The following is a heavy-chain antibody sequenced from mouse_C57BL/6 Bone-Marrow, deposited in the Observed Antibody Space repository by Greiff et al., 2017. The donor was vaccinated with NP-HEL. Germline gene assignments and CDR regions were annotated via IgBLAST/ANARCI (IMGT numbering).Heavy chain of an antibody. CDR2: INPSSGYT. CDR1: GYTFTSYT. CDR3: ASDYFDY. Sequence: QVQLQQSGAELARPGASVKMSCKASGYTFTSYTMHWVKQRPGQGMEWIGYINPSSGYTKYNQKFKDKATLTAAKSSSTAYMQLSSLTAEDSAVYYCASDYFDYWGQGTTLTVSS. V-gene: IGHV1-4*01. J-gene: IGHJ2*01.